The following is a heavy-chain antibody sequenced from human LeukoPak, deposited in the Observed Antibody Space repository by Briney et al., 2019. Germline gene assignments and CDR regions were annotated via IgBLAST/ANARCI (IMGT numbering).Heavy chain of an antibody. J-gene: IGHJ4*02. CDR3: AKAMGLGGSGSYFPYFDY. D-gene: IGHD3-10*01. CDR2: IKQDGSEK. CDR1: GFTFSSYW. Sequence: GGSLRLSCAASGFTFSSYWMSWVRQAPGKGLEWVANIKQDGSEKYYVDSVKGRFTISRDNSKNTLYLQMNSLRAEDTAVYYCAKAMGLGGSGSYFPYFDYWGQGTLVTVSS. V-gene: IGHV3-7*01.